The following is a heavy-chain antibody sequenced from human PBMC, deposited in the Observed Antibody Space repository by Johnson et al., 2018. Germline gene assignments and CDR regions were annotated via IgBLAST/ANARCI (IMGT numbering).Heavy chain of an antibody. CDR3: ARDLSLVTATHDAFDI. D-gene: IGHD2-21*02. J-gene: IGHJ3*02. CDR1: GGTFSSYA. CDR2: IIPIFGTA. V-gene: IGHV1-69*01. Sequence: QVQLVESGAEVKKPGSSVKVSCKASGGTFSSYAISWVRQAPGQGLEWMGGIIPIFGTANYAQKFQGRVTITADESTGKAYMELSSLRSEDTAVYYCARDLSLVTATHDAFDIWGQGTMVTVSS.